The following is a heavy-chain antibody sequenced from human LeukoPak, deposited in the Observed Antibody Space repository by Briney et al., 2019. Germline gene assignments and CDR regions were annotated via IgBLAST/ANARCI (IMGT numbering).Heavy chain of an antibody. J-gene: IGHJ6*03. CDR3: ASVTVTTWAPDGHMDV. D-gene: IGHD4-11*01. Sequence: SVKVSCKASGGTFSNYAISWVRQAPGQGLEWMGRIIPMFGTTNYAQNFQGRVTITTDESTSTAYMELSSLRIEDTAVYYCASVTVTTWAPDGHMDVWGKGTTVTVSS. V-gene: IGHV1-69*05. CDR1: GGTFSNYA. CDR2: IIPMFGTT.